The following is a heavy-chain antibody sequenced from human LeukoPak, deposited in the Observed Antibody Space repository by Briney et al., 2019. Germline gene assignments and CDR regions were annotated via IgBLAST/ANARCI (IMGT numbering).Heavy chain of an antibody. V-gene: IGHV4-59*01. J-gene: IGHJ5*02. Sequence: SETLSLTCTVSGGSISSYYWSWIRQPPGKGPEWIGYIYYSGSTNYNPSLKSRVTISGDTSKNQFSLKLSSVTAADTAVYYCAGVRRYYDSSGYHYNWFDPWGQGTLVTVSS. CDR2: IYYSGST. D-gene: IGHD3-22*01. CDR1: GGSISSYY. CDR3: AGVRRYYDSSGYHYNWFDP.